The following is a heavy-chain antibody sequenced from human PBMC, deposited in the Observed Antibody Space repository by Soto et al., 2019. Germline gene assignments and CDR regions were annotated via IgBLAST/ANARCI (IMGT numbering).Heavy chain of an antibody. CDR2: ISYDGSNK. D-gene: IGHD3-16*02. CDR3: ARDQQGYVWGSYRNWGNFDY. Sequence: QVQLVESGGGVVQPGRSLRLSCAASGFTFSSYAMHWVRQAPGKGLEWVAVISYDGSNKYYADSVKGRFTISRDNSKNSLYLQMNSLRAEDTAVYYCARDQQGYVWGSYRNWGNFDYWGQGTLVTVSS. V-gene: IGHV3-30-3*01. CDR1: GFTFSSYA. J-gene: IGHJ4*02.